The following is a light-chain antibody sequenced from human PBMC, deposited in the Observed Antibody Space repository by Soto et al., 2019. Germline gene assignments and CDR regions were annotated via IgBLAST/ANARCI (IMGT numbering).Light chain of an antibody. CDR3: QTWGSGIVV. Sequence: QSVLTQSPSASASLGASVKLTCTRSSGYSNYAIAWHQQQSEKGPRYLMKLNSDGSHSKGDGIPDRFSGSSSGAERYLTISSLQSEDEADYYCQTWGSGIVVFGGGTKLTVL. CDR2: LNSDGSH. V-gene: IGLV4-69*01. CDR1: SGYSNYA. J-gene: IGLJ2*01.